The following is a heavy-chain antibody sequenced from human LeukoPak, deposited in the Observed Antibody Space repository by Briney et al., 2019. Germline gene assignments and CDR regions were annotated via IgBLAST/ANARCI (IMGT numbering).Heavy chain of an antibody. J-gene: IGHJ4*02. Sequence: KPGGSLRLSCAASGFTFSDYYMSWIRQAPGKGLEWVSYISSSGTTIYYADSVKGRFTISRDNAKNSLYLQMNSLRAEDTPVYYCARDGDYVWGSYRRFDYWGQGTLVTVSS. V-gene: IGHV3-11*04. CDR2: ISSSGTTI. CDR3: ARDGDYVWGSYRRFDY. CDR1: GFTFSDYY. D-gene: IGHD3-16*02.